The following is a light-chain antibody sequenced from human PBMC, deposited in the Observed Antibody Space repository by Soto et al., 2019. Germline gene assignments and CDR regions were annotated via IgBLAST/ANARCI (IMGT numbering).Light chain of an antibody. CDR1: QSLVYSDGKTY. Sequence: DTVMTQTPRSSPVTIGQPASFSCRSSQSLVYSDGKTYLSWLQQRPGQPPRLLIYAISNRFSGVPFRFSGSGAGTDFTLTISSVHADDVGVYFCVKFAHFPRTFGRGT. CDR3: VKFAHFPRT. CDR2: AIS. V-gene: IGKV2-24*01. J-gene: IGKJ1*01.